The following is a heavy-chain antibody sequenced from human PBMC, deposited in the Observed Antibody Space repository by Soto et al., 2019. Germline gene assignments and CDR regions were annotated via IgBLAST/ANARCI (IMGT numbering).Heavy chain of an antibody. CDR3: ARDLQQLELPYNWFDP. V-gene: IGHV1-18*01. J-gene: IGHJ5*02. Sequence: GASVKVSCKASGYTFTSYGISWVRQAPGQGLEWMGWISAYNGNTNYAQKLQGRVTMTTDTSTSTAYMELRSLRSDDTAVFYCARDLQQLELPYNWFDPWGQGTLVTVSP. D-gene: IGHD6-13*01. CDR1: GYTFTSYG. CDR2: ISAYNGNT.